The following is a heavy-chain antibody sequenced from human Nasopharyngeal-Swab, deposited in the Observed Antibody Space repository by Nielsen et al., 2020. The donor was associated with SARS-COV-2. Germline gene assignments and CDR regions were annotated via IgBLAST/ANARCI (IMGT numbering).Heavy chain of an antibody. Sequence: ASVKVSCKASGYTIAAYGMYWVRQAPGQGLERVGWINAGNGDTKYSEKFQGRLTITRDISASTAYMELSSLTSEDTAVYYCARDDFTSTAFDIWGQGTMVTVSS. V-gene: IGHV1-3*01. CDR1: GYTIAAYG. CDR2: INAGNGDT. J-gene: IGHJ3*02. CDR3: ARDDFTSTAFDI.